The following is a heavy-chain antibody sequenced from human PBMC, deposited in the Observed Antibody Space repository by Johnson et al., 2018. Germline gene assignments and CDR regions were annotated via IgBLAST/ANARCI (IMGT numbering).Heavy chain of an antibody. D-gene: IGHD2-2*02. CDR3: GRSAIWQLGRGGIDY. CDR2: INNDGRST. CDR1: GFTFTDYT. V-gene: IGHV3-74*01. J-gene: IGHJ4*02. Sequence: VQLLETGGNSVQPGGSLRLSCATSGFTFTDYTMYWVRQPLGKGLVWVSRINNDGRSTSYADSVKGRFTISRDNAKNTVYLQMNSLRADDTAIYYGGRSAIWQLGRGGIDYWGQGTLVTVSS.